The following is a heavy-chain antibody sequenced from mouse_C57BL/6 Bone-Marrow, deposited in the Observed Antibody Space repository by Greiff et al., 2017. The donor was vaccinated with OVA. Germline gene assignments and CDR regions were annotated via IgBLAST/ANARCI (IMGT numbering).Heavy chain of an antibody. J-gene: IGHJ2*01. CDR1: GYTFTDYY. CDR2: INPYNGGT. V-gene: IGHV1-19*01. CDR3: ARTRWLLRPYFGD. D-gene: IGHD2-3*01. Sequence: VQLQQSGPVLVKPGASVKMSCKASGYTFTDYYMHWVKQSHGKSLEWIGDINPYNGGTSYNQKFKGKATLTVDKSSNTAYMELNSLTSEDSAVYYCARTRWLLRPYFGDWGKGTTVTVSS.